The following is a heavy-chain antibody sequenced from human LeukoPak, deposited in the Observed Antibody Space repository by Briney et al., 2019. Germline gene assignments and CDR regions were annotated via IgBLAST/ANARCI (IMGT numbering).Heavy chain of an antibody. D-gene: IGHD3-10*01. CDR2: ISWNSGSI. V-gene: IGHV3-9*01. CDR3: AKGLWFGELLSPFDY. CDR1: GFTFDDYA. J-gene: IGHJ4*02. Sequence: GGSLRLSCAASGFTFDDYAMYWVRQAPGKGLKWVSGISWNSGSIGYADSVKGRFTISRDNAKNSLYLQMNSLRAEDTALYYCAKGLWFGELLSPFDYWGRGTLVTVSS.